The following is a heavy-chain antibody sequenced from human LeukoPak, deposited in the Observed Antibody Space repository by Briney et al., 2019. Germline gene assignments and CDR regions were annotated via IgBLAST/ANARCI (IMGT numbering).Heavy chain of an antibody. CDR3: AKDWELGS. V-gene: IGHV4-59*01. D-gene: IGHD1-26*01. Sequence: SETLSLTCSVSGASISSYYWNWIRQPPGKGLEWIGNIYIRGSTNYNPTLKSRVTISLDTSKDQFSLKLTSVTAADTAFYYCAKDWELGSWGQGTLVTVSS. CDR1: GASISSYY. CDR2: IYIRGST. J-gene: IGHJ5*02.